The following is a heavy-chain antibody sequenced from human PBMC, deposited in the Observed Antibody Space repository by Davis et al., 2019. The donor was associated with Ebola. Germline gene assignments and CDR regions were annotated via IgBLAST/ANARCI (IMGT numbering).Heavy chain of an antibody. J-gene: IGHJ4*02. CDR3: ARIFGFPRGYFDY. CDR1: GFSFSSIA. CDR2: LNWNGGIT. D-gene: IGHD3-10*01. V-gene: IGHV3-20*04. Sequence: GESLKISCAASGFSFSSIAMSWVRQTPGKGLEWVSGLNWNGGITNYADSVKGRFTISGDNAKNSLYLQMNSLRAEDTALYYCARIFGFPRGYFDYWGQGTLVTVSS.